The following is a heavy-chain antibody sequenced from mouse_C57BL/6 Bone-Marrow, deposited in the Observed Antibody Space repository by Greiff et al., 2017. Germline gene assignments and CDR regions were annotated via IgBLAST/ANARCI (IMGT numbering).Heavy chain of an antibody. CDR1: GFTFTDYY. CDR2: IRNKANGYTT. V-gene: IGHV7-3*01. CDR3: ARSHYYGSSYFDY. D-gene: IGHD1-1*01. Sequence: EVKLVESGGGLVQPGGSLSLSCAASGFTFTDYYLSWVRQPPGKALEWLGFIRNKANGYTTEYSASVKGRFTISRDNSQSILYLHMNALRAEDSATDYCARSHYYGSSYFDYWGQGTTLSVSS. J-gene: IGHJ2*01.